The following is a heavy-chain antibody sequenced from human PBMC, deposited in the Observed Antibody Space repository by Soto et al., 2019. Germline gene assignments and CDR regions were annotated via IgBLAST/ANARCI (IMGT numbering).Heavy chain of an antibody. J-gene: IGHJ4*02. V-gene: IGHV4-34*01. CDR3: ARSRSSSSSSLLFDY. CDR2: INHSGST. D-gene: IGHD6-6*01. CDR1: GGSFSGYY. Sequence: TSETLSLTCAVYGGSFSGYYWSWIRQPPGKGLEWIGEINHSGSTNHNPSLKSRVTISVDTSKNQFSLKLSSVTAEETAVYYCARSRSSSSSSLLFDYWGQGTLVTVSS.